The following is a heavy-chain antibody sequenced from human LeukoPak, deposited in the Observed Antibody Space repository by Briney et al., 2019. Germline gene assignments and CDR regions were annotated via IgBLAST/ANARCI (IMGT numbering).Heavy chain of an antibody. Sequence: SETLSLTCAVYGGSFSGYYWSWIRQPPGKGLEWIGEINHSGSTNYNPSLKSRVTISVDTPKNQFSLKLSSVTAADTAVYYCARVTVLRYFDWLLGGYYFDYWGQGTLVTVSS. D-gene: IGHD3-9*01. CDR1: GGSFSGYY. CDR3: ARVTVLRYFDWLLGGYYFDY. V-gene: IGHV4-34*01. CDR2: INHSGST. J-gene: IGHJ4*02.